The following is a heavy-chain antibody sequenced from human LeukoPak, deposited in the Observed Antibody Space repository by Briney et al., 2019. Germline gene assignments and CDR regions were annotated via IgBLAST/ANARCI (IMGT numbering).Heavy chain of an antibody. CDR2: ISGSSSYI. J-gene: IGHJ6*02. CDR3: ARDTPTMVRGVHYYGMDV. V-gene: IGHV3-21*01. Sequence: GGSLRLSCAASGFTFSSYSMNWVRQDPGKGLEWASSISGSSSYIYYADSVKGRFTISRDNAKNSLYLQMNSLRAEDTAVYYCARDTPTMVRGVHYYGMDVWGQGTTVTVSS. CDR1: GFTFSSYS. D-gene: IGHD3-10*01.